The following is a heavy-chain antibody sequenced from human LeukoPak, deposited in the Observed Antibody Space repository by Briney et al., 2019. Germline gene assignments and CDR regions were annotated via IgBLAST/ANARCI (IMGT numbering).Heavy chain of an antibody. CDR1: AGSISDNY. J-gene: IGHJ4*02. V-gene: IGHV4-59*08. D-gene: IGHD2-15*01. Sequence: PSETLSLTCTVSAGSISDNYWSWIRQPPGKGLEWIGYAYYSGHTNYNSSLKSRVTVSLDTSKSQFSLRLSSVTAADTAVYFCARHPFATPFDYWGPGTLVTVSS. CDR3: ARHPFATPFDY. CDR2: AYYSGHT.